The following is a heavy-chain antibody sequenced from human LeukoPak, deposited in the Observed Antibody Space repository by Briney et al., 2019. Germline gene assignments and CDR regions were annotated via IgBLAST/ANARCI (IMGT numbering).Heavy chain of an antibody. Sequence: PSQTLSLTCTVSGGSISSSGYYWSWIRQHPGKGLEWIGYIYDSGSTYYNPSLKSRVTISVDTSKNQFSLKLSSVTAADTAVYYCARGYSSSWLRPLDAFDIWGQGTMVTVSS. CDR2: IYDSGST. CDR1: GGSISSSGYY. V-gene: IGHV4-31*03. D-gene: IGHD6-13*01. J-gene: IGHJ3*02. CDR3: ARGYSSSWLRPLDAFDI.